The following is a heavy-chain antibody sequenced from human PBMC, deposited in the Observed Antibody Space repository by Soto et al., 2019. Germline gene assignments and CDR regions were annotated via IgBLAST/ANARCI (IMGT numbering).Heavy chain of an antibody. CDR1: GGTFSSYA. CDR2: IIPIFGTA. CDR3: ARGGGKAASGLNYYYYGMDV. V-gene: IGHV1-69*01. Sequence: QVQLVQSGAEVKKPGSSVKVSCKASGGTFSSYAISWVRQAPGQGLEWMGGIIPIFGTANYAQKFHGRVTITADESTSTAYLELSSLRSEDTAVYYCARGGGKAASGLNYYYYGMDVWGQGTTVTVSS. D-gene: IGHD1-26*01. J-gene: IGHJ6*02.